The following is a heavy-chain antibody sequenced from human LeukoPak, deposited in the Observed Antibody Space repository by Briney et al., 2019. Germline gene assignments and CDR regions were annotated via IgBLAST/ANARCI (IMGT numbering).Heavy chain of an antibody. CDR1: GFTFSGSA. D-gene: IGHD3-22*01. J-gene: IGHJ4*02. CDR3: TITAAGPYDSSGYYGY. V-gene: IGHV3-73*01. Sequence: GGSLKLSCAASGFTFSGSAMHWVRQASGKGLEWVGRIRSEANSYATAYAASVKGRFTISRDDSKNTAYLQMNSLKTEDTAVYYCTITAAGPYDSSGYYGYWGQGTLVTVSS. CDR2: IRSEANSYAT.